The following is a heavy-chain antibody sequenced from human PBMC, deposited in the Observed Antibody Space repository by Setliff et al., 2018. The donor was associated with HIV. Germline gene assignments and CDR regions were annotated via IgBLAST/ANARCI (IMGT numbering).Heavy chain of an antibody. CDR2: IYTSGST. J-gene: IGHJ4*02. CDR1: GDSISSGGYY. D-gene: IGHD3-16*02. V-gene: IGHV4-61*02. Sequence: SETLSLTCTVSGDSISSGGYYWSWIRQPAGKGLEWIGRIYTSGSTNYNPSLKSRVSISVDTSKNRLSLKLSPVTAADTAVYYCARETYDYVWGTYRYRPRHFDYWGQGTLVTVSS. CDR3: ARETYDYVWGTYRYRPRHFDY.